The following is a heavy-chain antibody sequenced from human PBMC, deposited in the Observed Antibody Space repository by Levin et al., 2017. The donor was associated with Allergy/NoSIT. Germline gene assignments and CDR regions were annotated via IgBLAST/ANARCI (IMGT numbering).Heavy chain of an antibody. D-gene: IGHD2-8*02. CDR3: ARHTRTGGRSIDF. CDR2: IYYSGTT. Sequence: SQTLSLTCTVSGDSISTNSYYWGWIRQPPGKGLEWVGNIYYSGTTYYNPSLKSRVTISVDTSKNQFSLKLTSVTAADTAVYYCARHTRTGGRSIDFRGQGALVTVSS. CDR1: GDSISTNSYY. V-gene: IGHV4-39*01. J-gene: IGHJ4*02.